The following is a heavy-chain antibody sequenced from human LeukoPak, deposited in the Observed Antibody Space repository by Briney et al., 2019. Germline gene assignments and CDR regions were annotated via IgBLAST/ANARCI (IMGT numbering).Heavy chain of an antibody. CDR3: TRDYANARDY. V-gene: IGHV3-7*01. Sequence: PGGSLRLSCEVFGITFRKYWMTWVRQAPGKGLEWVASINEDGSTEWYVDSVKGRFIVSRDNAKNSLYLQVSSLRVDDTAIYYCTRDYANARDYWGQGILVTVSS. CDR1: GITFRKYW. J-gene: IGHJ4*02. CDR2: INEDGSTE. D-gene: IGHD2-2*01.